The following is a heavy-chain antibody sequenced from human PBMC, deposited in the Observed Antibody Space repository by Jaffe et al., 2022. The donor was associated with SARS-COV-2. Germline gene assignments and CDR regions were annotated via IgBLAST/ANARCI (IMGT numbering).Heavy chain of an antibody. Sequence: EVQLLESGGGLVQPGGSLRLSCAASGFTFSTYAMTWVRQAPGKGLEWVSAISGSGGSTYYADSVKGRFTISRDNSKNTLYLQMSSLRAEDTAVYYCAKNDYGDYVVGYWGQGTLVTVSS. D-gene: IGHD4-17*01. CDR1: GFTFSTYA. J-gene: IGHJ4*02. CDR3: AKNDYGDYVVGY. CDR2: ISGSGGST. V-gene: IGHV3-23*01.